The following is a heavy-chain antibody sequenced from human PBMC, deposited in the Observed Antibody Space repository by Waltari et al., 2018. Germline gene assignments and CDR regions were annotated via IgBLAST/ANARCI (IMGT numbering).Heavy chain of an antibody. CDR1: RYTVSGLS. CDR3: RLVGRNIVLAGGTPSYYSYIDV. D-gene: IGHD1-26*01. V-gene: IGHV1-24*01. Sequence: QVQVVQSGAEAMEPGPSVKVSCKIPRYTVSGLSIHWLRQCRGKGLEWIGRFDRGDVEAASARKFLGRVTMTEDTSTDTAYMELSSLTSDDTAVYYCRLVGRNIVLAGGTPSYYSYIDVWGRGASVIVSS. CDR2: FDRGDVEA. J-gene: IGHJ6*03.